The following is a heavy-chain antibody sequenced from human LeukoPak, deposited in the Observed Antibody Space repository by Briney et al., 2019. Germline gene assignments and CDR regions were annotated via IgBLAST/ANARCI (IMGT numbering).Heavy chain of an antibody. V-gene: IGHV4-39*01. CDR2: IYYTGST. CDR3: ARRGSYFNY. Sequence: SETLSLTCTVSGGSISNDNYYWGWIRQPPGEGLEWIGSIYYTGSTYYNPSLKSRVTISVDISKNQFSLKLSSVTAADTAVYYCARRGSYFNYWGQGTLVTVSS. CDR1: GGSISNDNYY. J-gene: IGHJ4*02. D-gene: IGHD1-26*01.